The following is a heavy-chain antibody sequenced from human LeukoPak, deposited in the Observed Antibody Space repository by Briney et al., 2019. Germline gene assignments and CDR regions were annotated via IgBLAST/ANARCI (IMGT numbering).Heavy chain of an antibody. CDR2: ISGSGGST. CDR3: AKVSSPYDILTGYYTLDAFDI. D-gene: IGHD3-9*01. Sequence: GGSLRLSCVASGFTFSSYAMSWVRQAPGKGLEWVSAISGSGGSTYYADSVKGRFTISRDNSKNTLYLQMNSLRAEDTAVYYCAKVSSPYDILTGYYTLDAFDIWGQGTMVTVSS. CDR1: GFTFSSYA. V-gene: IGHV3-23*01. J-gene: IGHJ3*02.